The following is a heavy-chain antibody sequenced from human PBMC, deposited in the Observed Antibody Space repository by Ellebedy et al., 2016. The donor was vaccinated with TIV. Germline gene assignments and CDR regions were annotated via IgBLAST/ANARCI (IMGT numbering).Heavy chain of an antibody. CDR2: ISGSGGST. CDR3: AKDMWGGFDY. D-gene: IGHD1-26*01. CDR1: GFTFSSYA. J-gene: IGHJ4*02. Sequence: GESLKISXAASGFTFSSYAMSWVRQAPGKGLEWVSAISGSGGSTYYADSVKGRFTISRDNSKNTLYLQMNSLRAEDTAVYYCAKDMWGGFDYWGQGTLVTVSS. V-gene: IGHV3-23*01.